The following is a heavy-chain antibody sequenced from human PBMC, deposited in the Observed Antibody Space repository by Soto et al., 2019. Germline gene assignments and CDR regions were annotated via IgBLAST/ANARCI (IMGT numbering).Heavy chain of an antibody. Sequence: QVQLQESGPGLVKPSQTLSLTCTVSGGSISSGGYYWSWIRQHPGKGLEWIGYIYYSGSTYYNPSLKSRVTTAVDTSKNQFSLKLSSVTAADTAVYYCARNLIARGAFDIWGQGTMVTVSS. CDR2: IYYSGST. J-gene: IGHJ3*02. CDR3: ARNLIARGAFDI. D-gene: IGHD6-13*01. CDR1: GGSISSGGYY. V-gene: IGHV4-31*03.